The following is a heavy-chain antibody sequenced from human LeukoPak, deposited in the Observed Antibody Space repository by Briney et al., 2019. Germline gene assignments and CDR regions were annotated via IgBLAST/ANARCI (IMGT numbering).Heavy chain of an antibody. CDR3: GKNYAANPRPALKRFDP. J-gene: IGHJ5*01. CDR1: GFTFSSYG. D-gene: IGHD3-16*01. V-gene: IGHV3-30*02. CDR2: IRYDGSNK. Sequence: GGSLRLSCAASGFTFSSYGMHWVRQAPGKGLEWVAFIRYDGSNKYYADSVKGRFTISRDNSKNTLYLQMNSLRAEDTAVYYWGKNYAANPRPALKRFDPLGQGTPGHRLL.